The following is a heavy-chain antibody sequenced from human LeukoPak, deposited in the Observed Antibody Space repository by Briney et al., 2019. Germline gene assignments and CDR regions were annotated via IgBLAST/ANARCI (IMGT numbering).Heavy chain of an antibody. CDR3: ASGYCSGGSCYSF. D-gene: IGHD2-15*01. J-gene: IGHJ4*02. Sequence: GGSLRLSCAASGFTFSSYAMSWVRQAPGKGLEWVSAISGSGGSTYYADSVKGRFTISRDNSKNTPYLQMNSLRAEDTAVYYCASGYCSGGSCYSFWGQGTLVTVSS. CDR1: GFTFSSYA. V-gene: IGHV3-23*01. CDR2: ISGSGGST.